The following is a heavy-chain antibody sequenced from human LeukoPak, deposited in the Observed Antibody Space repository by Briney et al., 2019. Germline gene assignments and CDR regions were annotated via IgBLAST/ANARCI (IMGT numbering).Heavy chain of an antibody. J-gene: IGHJ3*02. CDR3: AKRRQEYSTPLGAFDI. CDR2: ISGSGGST. CDR1: GFTFSSYA. Sequence: GGSLRLSCAASGFTFSSYAMSWVRQAPGKGLEWVSAISGSGGSTYYADSVKGRFTISRDNSKNTLYLQMNSLRAEDTAVYYCAKRRQEYSTPLGAFDIWGQGTMVTVSS. D-gene: IGHD6-6*01. V-gene: IGHV3-23*01.